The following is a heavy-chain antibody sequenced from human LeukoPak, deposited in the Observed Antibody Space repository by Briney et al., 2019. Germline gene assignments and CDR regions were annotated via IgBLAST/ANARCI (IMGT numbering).Heavy chain of an antibody. Sequence: SETLSLTCTVSGGSISSYSWSWIRQPAGKGLEWIGRIYASGSTNYNPSLKSRVTMSVDTSKNQFSLKLSSVTAADTAVYYCARDYDVLTAYPPTQLFDPWGQGTLVTVSS. D-gene: IGHD3-9*01. CDR2: IYASGST. CDR3: ARDYDVLTAYPPTQLFDP. CDR1: GGSISSYS. J-gene: IGHJ5*02. V-gene: IGHV4-4*07.